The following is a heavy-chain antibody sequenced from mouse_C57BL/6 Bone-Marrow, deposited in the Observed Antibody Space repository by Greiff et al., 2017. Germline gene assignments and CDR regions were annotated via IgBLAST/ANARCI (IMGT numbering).Heavy chain of an antibody. CDR2: INPYNGGT. CDR3: ARVTTVVAPFAY. D-gene: IGHD1-1*01. J-gene: IGHJ3*01. CDR1: GYTFTDYY. V-gene: IGHV1-19*01. Sequence: VQLQQSGPVLVKPGASVKMSCKASGYTFTDYYMNWVKQSHGKSLECIGVINPYNGGTSYNQKFKGKATLTVDQSSSTAYMKLNSLTSEDYAVYYCARVTTVVAPFAYWGQGTLVTVSA.